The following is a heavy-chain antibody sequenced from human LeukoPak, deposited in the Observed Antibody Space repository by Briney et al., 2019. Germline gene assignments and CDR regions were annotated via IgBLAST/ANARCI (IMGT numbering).Heavy chain of an antibody. CDR3: ARDINTMIVVDAFDI. J-gene: IGHJ3*02. CDR1: GGTFSSYA. Sequence: SVKVSCKASGGTFSSYAISWVRQAPGQGLEWMGGIIPIFGTANYAQKFQGRVTITADESTSTAYMELSSLRSEDTAVYYCARDINTMIVVDAFDIWGQGTMVTVSS. V-gene: IGHV1-69*01. CDR2: IIPIFGTA. D-gene: IGHD3-22*01.